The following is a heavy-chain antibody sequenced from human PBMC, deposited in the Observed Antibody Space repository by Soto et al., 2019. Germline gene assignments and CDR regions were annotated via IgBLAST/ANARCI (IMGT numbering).Heavy chain of an antibody. CDR2: IWPDGNIE. CDR3: ARAGIVATTQLGWFDP. V-gene: IGHV3-33*01. Sequence: QVQLVESGGGVVQPGRSLRLSCSASGFKFSNYGFHWVRQAPGKGLEWVAAIWPDGNIEHYLDAVKGRFTISRDNSNNILSLQMNSLSPDDTAIYYCARAGIVATTQLGWFDPWGQGTLVIVSS. CDR1: GFKFSNYG. J-gene: IGHJ5*02. D-gene: IGHD1-26*01.